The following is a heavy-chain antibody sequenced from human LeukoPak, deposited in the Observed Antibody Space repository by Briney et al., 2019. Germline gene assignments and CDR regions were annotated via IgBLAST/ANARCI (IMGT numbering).Heavy chain of an antibody. CDR1: GFTFDDYG. D-gene: IGHD2-15*01. J-gene: IGHJ4*02. CDR2: IRSKAYGGTT. V-gene: IGHV3-49*03. Sequence: PGGSLRLSCAASGFTFDDYGMSWIRQAPGKGLEWVGFIRSKAYGGTTEYAASVKGRSTISRDDSKSIAYLQMNSLKTEDTAVYYCTRDLWGYCSGGSCYFGYWGQGTLVTVSS. CDR3: TRDLWGYCSGGSCYFGY.